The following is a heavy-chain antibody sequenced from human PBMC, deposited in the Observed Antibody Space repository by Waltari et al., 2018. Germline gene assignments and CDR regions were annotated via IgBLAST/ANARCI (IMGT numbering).Heavy chain of an antibody. V-gene: IGHV3-53*01. CDR2: IYRGGST. J-gene: IGHJ4*02. Sequence: EVQLVESGGGLIQPGGSLRLSCAASGFTVRTNYMTWVRQAPGKGLEWLSVIYRGGSTYYADSVKGRFTISRDNSKNTLYLQMNSLRAEDTAVYYCARDPSGSYPGDYWGQGTLVTVS. D-gene: IGHD1-26*01. CDR3: ARDPSGSYPGDY. CDR1: GFTVRTNY.